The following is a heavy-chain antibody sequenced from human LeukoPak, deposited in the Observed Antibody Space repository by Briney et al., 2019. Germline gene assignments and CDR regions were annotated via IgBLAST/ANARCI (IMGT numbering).Heavy chain of an antibody. Sequence: ASVKVSCKASGFTFTSYDINWVRQASGQGFEWMGWMNPSTGNTGYAQKFQGRVAMTRDTSTSTAYMELRGLRSEDTAVYYCVRDGEGAGISVNYWFDPWGQGTLVTVSS. V-gene: IGHV1-8*01. J-gene: IGHJ5*02. CDR2: MNPSTGNT. CDR1: GFTFTSYD. D-gene: IGHD6-13*01. CDR3: VRDGEGAGISVNYWFDP.